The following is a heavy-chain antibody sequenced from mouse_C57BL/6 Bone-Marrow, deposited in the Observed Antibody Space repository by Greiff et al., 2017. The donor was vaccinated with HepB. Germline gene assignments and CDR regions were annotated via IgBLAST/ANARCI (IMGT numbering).Heavy chain of an antibody. V-gene: IGHV10-1*01. D-gene: IGHD2-3*01. CDR1: GFSFNTYA. J-gene: IGHJ3*01. CDR3: VGEGLLYDGYYGGFAY. CDR2: IRSKSNNYAT. Sequence: EVQRVESGGGLVQPKGSLKLSCAASGFSFNTYAMNWVRQAPGKGLEWVARIRSKSNNYATYYADSVKDRVTISRDDSESMLYLQMNNLKTEDTAMYYCVGEGLLYDGYYGGFAYWGQGTLVTVSA.